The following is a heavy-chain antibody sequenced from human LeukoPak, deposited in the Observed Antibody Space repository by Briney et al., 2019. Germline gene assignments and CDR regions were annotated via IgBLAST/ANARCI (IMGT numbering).Heavy chain of an antibody. J-gene: IGHJ4*02. V-gene: IGHV3-30*04. CDR2: ISYNVSYN. D-gene: IGHD1-26*01. CDR1: GFTFNTFA. CDR3: ASFPWDLRPT. Sequence: QSGGSLRLSCVGSGFTFNTFAMHWVRQAPGKGLEWVALISYNVSYNDYADSVKGRFTISRDNAKNSLYLQMNSLRAEDTAVYYCASFPWDLRPTWGQGTLVSVAS.